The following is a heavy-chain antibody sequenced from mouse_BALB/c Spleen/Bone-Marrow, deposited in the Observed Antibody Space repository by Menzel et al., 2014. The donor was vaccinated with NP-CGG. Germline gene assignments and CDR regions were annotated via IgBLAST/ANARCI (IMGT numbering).Heavy chain of an antibody. CDR1: GYTFTGYW. V-gene: IGHV1S81*02. D-gene: IGHD1-1*01. Sequence: VQLQQSGAELVKPGASVKLSCKASGYTFTGYWMHWVNQRPGQGLEWSGEIIPSNGRTNYNESFKSMATLTRDKSSSTAYMQLRNLTSKDSAVFYCARLDYGSSYIVDFWGQGTSVTVSS. CDR3: ARLDYGSSYIVDF. J-gene: IGHJ4*01. CDR2: IIPSNGRT.